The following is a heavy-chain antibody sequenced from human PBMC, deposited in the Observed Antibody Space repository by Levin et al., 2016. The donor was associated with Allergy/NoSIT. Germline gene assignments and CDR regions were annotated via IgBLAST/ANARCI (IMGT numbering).Heavy chain of an antibody. J-gene: IGHJ4*02. CDR3: ARVYDSSYYFDY. Sequence: WIRQPPGKGLEWIGYIYYSGSTYYNPSLKSRVTISVDTSKNQFSLKLSSVTAADTAVYYCARVYDSSYYFDYWGQGTLVTVSS. D-gene: IGHD3-22*01. CDR2: IYYSGST. V-gene: IGHV4-31*02.